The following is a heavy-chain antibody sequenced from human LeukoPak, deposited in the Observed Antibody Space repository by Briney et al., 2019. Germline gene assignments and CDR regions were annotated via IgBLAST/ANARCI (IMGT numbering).Heavy chain of an antibody. V-gene: IGHV3-11*01. CDR3: ARVEFDYYDSSGPRAYYYGMDV. Sequence: GGSLRLSCAASGFTFSDYYMSWIRQAPGKGLEWVSYISSSGSTIYYADSVKGRFTISRDNAKNSLYLPMNSLRAEDTAVYYCARVEFDYYDSSGPRAYYYGMDVWGQGTTVTVSS. CDR1: GFTFSDYY. J-gene: IGHJ6*02. CDR2: ISSSGSTI. D-gene: IGHD3-22*01.